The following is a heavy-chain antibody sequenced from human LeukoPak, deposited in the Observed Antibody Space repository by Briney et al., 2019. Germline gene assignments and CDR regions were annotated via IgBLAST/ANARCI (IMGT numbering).Heavy chain of an antibody. J-gene: IGHJ6*02. CDR3: ARDSFYGSGSYLPYYYGMDV. Sequence: GGSLRLPCAASGFTFSSYGMHWVRQAPGKGLEWVAVIWYDGSNKYYADSVKGRFTISRDNSKNTLYLQMNSLRAEDTAAYYCARDSFYGSGSYLPYYYGMDVWGQGTTVTVSS. CDR2: IWYDGSNK. V-gene: IGHV3-33*01. CDR1: GFTFSSYG. D-gene: IGHD3-10*01.